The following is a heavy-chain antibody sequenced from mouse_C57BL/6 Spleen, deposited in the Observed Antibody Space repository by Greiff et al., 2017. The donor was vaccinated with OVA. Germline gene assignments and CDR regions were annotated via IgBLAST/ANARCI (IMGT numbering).Heavy chain of an antibody. CDR1: GYTFTSYW. CDR3: ASITTVVGRYFDV. D-gene: IGHD1-1*01. V-gene: IGHV1-69*01. Sequence: VQLQQSGAELVMPGASVKLSCKASGYTFTSYWMHWVKQRPGQGLEWIGEIDPSDSYTNYNQKFKGKSTLTVDKSSSTAYMQLSSLTSEDSAVYYCASITTVVGRYFDVWGTGTTVTVSS. J-gene: IGHJ1*03. CDR2: IDPSDSYT.